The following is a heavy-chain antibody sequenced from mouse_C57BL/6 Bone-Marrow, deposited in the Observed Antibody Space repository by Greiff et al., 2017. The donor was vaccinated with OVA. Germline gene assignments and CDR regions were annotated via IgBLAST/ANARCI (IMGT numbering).Heavy chain of an antibody. V-gene: IGHV1-81*01. J-gene: IGHJ2*01. CDR3: ARKDYYGSSLYCDY. Sequence: QVQLQQSGAELARPGASVKLSCKASGYTFTSSGISWVKQRTGQGLEWIGEIYPRSGNTYYNEKFKGKATLTADKSSSTAYMELRSLTSEDSAVYFCARKDYYGSSLYCDYWGQGTTLTVSA. D-gene: IGHD1-1*01. CDR1: GYTFTSSG. CDR2: IYPRSGNT.